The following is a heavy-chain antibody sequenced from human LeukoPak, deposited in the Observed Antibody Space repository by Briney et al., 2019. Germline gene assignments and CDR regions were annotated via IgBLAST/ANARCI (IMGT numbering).Heavy chain of an antibody. CDR1: GFTFSSYG. CDR2: ISYDGSNK. V-gene: IGHV3-30*03. CDR3: VRDGWNDDY. J-gene: IGHJ4*02. Sequence: GGSLRLSCAASGFTFSSYGMHWVRQAPGKGLEWVAVISYDGSNKYYADSVKGRFTISRDNAKNSLYLQMNSLRAEDTAVYYCVRDGWNDDYWGQGTLVTVSS. D-gene: IGHD1-1*01.